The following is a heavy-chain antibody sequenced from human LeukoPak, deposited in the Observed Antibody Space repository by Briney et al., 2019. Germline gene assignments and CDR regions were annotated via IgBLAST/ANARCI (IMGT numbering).Heavy chain of an antibody. D-gene: IGHD1-26*01. CDR2: INSDGSSI. CDR3: ASGPWELDY. Sequence: GGSLRLSCEASGFTFSSYWMHWVRQAPGKGLVWVSRINSDGSSISYADSVKGRFTISRDNTKNTLSLRMNSLRAEATAVYYCASGPWELDYWGQGTLVTVSS. J-gene: IGHJ4*02. CDR1: GFTFSSYW. V-gene: IGHV3-74*01.